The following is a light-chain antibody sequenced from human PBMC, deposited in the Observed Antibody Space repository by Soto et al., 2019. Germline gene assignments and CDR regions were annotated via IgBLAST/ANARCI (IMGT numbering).Light chain of an antibody. V-gene: IGKV3-11*01. CDR3: QQRSNWPLT. Sequence: EIVLTQSPATLSLSPWERATLSCRASQSVSRYLVWYQQKPGQAPRLLIYDASTRATGIPARFSGSGSGTDFTLTVSSLEPEDFAVYFCQQRSNWPLTFGGGTKVDIK. CDR1: QSVSRY. CDR2: DAS. J-gene: IGKJ4*01.